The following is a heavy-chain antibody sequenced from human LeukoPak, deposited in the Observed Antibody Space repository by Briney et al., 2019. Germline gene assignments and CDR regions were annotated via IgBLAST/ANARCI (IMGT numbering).Heavy chain of an antibody. CDR2: ISLVSGHI. V-gene: IGHV3-21*01. Sequence: GGSLRLSCAASGFTFSSYNMNWVRQAPGKRLEWVSSISLVSGHIYYAESVKGRFTISRDNAKNSLYLQMNSLRAEDTAVYYCARASLAAAGTEYWFDPWGQGTLVTVSS. CDR3: ARASLAAAGTEYWFDP. D-gene: IGHD6-13*01. CDR1: GFTFSSYN. J-gene: IGHJ5*02.